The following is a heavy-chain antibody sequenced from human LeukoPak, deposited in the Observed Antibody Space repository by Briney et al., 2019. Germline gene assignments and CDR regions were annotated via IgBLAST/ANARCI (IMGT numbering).Heavy chain of an antibody. D-gene: IGHD2-8*01. Sequence: GGSLRLSCAASGFTFSSYSMNWVRQAPGKGLEWVSSISSSSSYIYYADSVKGRFTISRDNAKNSLYLQMNSLRAEDTAVYYCAREALMNYYYYGMDVWGQGTTVTVSS. CDR1: GFTFSSYS. CDR2: ISSSSSYI. V-gene: IGHV3-21*01. CDR3: AREALMNYYYYGMDV. J-gene: IGHJ6*02.